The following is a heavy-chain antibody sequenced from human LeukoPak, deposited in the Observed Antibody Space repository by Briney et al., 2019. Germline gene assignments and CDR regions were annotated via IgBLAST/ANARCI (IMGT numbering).Heavy chain of an antibody. CDR1: GFTFSSYE. J-gene: IGHJ3*02. CDR3: ARESHIVVVTAIGGFDAFDI. CDR2: ISSSGSTI. V-gene: IGHV3-48*03. Sequence: PGGSLRLSCAASGFTFSSYEMNWVRQAPGKGLEWVSYISSSGSTIYYADSVKGRFTISRDNAKNSLYLQMNSPRAEDTAVYYCARESHIVVVTAIGGFDAFDIWGQGTMVTVSS. D-gene: IGHD2-21*02.